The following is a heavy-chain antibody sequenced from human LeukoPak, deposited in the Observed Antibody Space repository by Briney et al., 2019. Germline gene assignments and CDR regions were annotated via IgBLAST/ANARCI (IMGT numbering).Heavy chain of an antibody. Sequence: SETLSLTCTVPGGSIGSNYWTWIPQTPGKGLEWFGYVYDIGSTKYTPSPNNGSTISVHTSKDAFPLSIGSATAPRTAPYYRARGGVLKSVDYWGQGTLVAVSS. CDR3: ARGGVLKSVDY. V-gene: IGHV4-59*01. CDR1: GGSIGSNY. CDR2: VYDIGST. D-gene: IGHD3-16*01. J-gene: IGHJ4*02.